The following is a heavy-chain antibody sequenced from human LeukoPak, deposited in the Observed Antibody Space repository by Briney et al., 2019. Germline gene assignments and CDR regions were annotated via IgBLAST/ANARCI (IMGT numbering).Heavy chain of an antibody. CDR3: ARGGTTGTTNY. J-gene: IGHJ4*02. CDR1: GYTFTDYY. CDR2: INPNSGGT. V-gene: IGHV1-2*02. D-gene: IGHD1-1*01. Sequence: EASVKVPCKASGYTFTDYYMHWVRQAPGQGLEWMGWINPNSGGTHYPQKFQGRVTMTRDTSTSTVYMELSSLRSEDTAVYYCARGGTTGTTNYWGQGTLVTVSS.